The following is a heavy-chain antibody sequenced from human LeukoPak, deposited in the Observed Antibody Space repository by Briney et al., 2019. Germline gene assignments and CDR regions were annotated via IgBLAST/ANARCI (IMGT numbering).Heavy chain of an antibody. J-gene: IGHJ4*02. Sequence: PGGSLRLSCAASGFTFSSYAMSWVRQAPGKGLEWVSTISGSGGSTYYADSVKGRFTISRDNSKNTLYLQMNSLRAEDTAVYYCAKDQHYDILTGCDYWGQGILVTVSS. D-gene: IGHD3-9*01. V-gene: IGHV3-23*01. CDR3: AKDQHYDILTGCDY. CDR1: GFTFSSYA. CDR2: ISGSGGST.